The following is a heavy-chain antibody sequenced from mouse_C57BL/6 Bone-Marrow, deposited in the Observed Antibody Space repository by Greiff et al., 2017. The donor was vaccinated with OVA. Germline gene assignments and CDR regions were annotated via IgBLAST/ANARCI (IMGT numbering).Heavy chain of an antibody. CDR1: GFNIKDYY. D-gene: IGHD2-4*01. V-gene: IGHV14-2*01. CDR2: IDPEDGET. CDR3: ARGSTMITYFDY. J-gene: IGHJ2*01. Sequence: EVKLVESGAELVKPGASVKLSCTASGFNIKDYYMHWVKQRTEQGLEWIGRIDPEDGETKYAPKFQGKATITADTSSNTAYLQLSSLTSEDTAVYYCARGSTMITYFDYWGQGTTLTVSS.